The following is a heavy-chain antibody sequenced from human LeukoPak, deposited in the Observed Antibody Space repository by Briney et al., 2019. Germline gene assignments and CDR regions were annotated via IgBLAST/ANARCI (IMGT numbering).Heavy chain of an antibody. D-gene: IGHD6-19*01. Sequence: SQTLSLTCAISGDSVSSNSAAWNWIRQSPSRGPEWLGRTYYRSKWYNDYAVSVKSLITINPDTSKNQFSLQLNSVTPEDTAVYYCARDQGYSSGWFEDYYYYYMDVWGKGTTVTVSS. CDR2: TYYRSKWYN. CDR1: GDSVSSNSAA. CDR3: ARDQGYSSGWFEDYYYYYMDV. V-gene: IGHV6-1*01. J-gene: IGHJ6*03.